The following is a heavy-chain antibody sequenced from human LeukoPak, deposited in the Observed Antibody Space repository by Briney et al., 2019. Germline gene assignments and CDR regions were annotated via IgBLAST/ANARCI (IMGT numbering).Heavy chain of an antibody. J-gene: IGHJ4*02. CDR1: GYTFTSYE. D-gene: IGHD2-2*02. CDR2: MNPNSGNT. CDR3: ARGGLGYCSSTSCYTVDY. V-gene: IGHV1-8*01. Sequence: ASVKVSCKASGYTFTSYEINWVRQATGQGLEWMGWMNPNSGNTGYAQKFQGRVTITRNTSISTAYMQLSSLRSEDTAVYYCARGGLGYCSSTSCYTVDYWGQGTLVTVSS.